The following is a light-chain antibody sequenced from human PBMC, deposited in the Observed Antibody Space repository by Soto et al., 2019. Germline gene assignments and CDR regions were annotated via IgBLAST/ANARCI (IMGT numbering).Light chain of an antibody. CDR1: SSNVGSYT. Sequence: QAVVTQPPSASGTPGQRVTISCSRSSSNVGSYTVNWYQQLPGTAPKLLIYSNNHRPSGVPDRFSGSKSGTSASLAISGLQSEDEADFYCAAWDDSLNGYVFGTGTKVTVL. CDR2: SNN. CDR3: AAWDDSLNGYV. J-gene: IGLJ1*01. V-gene: IGLV1-44*01.